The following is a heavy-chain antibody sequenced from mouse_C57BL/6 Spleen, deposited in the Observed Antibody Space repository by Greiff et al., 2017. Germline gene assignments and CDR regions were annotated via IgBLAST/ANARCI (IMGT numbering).Heavy chain of an antibody. J-gene: IGHJ4*01. Sequence: EVQLQQSGPELVKPGASVKISCKASGYPFTDYYMHWVKQSPGKSLEWIGDINPNHGGTSYNQKFKGKATLTVDKSSSTAYMERRSLTSEDYAVYSCERRGSTVVATGAMDYWGQGTSVTVSS. D-gene: IGHD1-1*01. CDR2: INPNHGGT. CDR1: GYPFTDYY. V-gene: IGHV1-26*01. CDR3: ERRGSTVVATGAMDY.